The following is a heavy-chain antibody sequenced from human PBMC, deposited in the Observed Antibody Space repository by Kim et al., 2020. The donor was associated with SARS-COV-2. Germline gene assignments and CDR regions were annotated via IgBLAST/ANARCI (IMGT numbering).Heavy chain of an antibody. CDR2: ISSSGAYT. CDR1: GFTFSDYV. D-gene: IGHD1-26*01. J-gene: IGHJ1*01. Sequence: GGSLRLSCAASGFTFSDYVMNWVRQAPGKGLEWVSYISSSGAYTHYADSVRGRVTISRDNAKNALYLQMNSLRAEDTAVYYCAKMGKGGYYLHHWGQGTLVTVSS. CDR3: AKMGKGGYYLHH. V-gene: IGHV3-21*01.